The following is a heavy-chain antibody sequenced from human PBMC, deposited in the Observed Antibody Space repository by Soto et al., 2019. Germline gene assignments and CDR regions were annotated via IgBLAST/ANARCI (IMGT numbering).Heavy chain of an antibody. J-gene: IGHJ3*02. D-gene: IGHD4-17*01. V-gene: IGHV1-3*01. CDR1: GYTFTSYA. Sequence: QVQLVQSGAEVKKPGASVKVSCKASGYTFTSYAMHWVRQAPGQRLEWMGWINAGNGNTKYSQKFQGRVTITRDTSASKAYMELSSLRSEDTAVYYCARDHGDYTFHDAFDIWGQGTMVTVSS. CDR3: ARDHGDYTFHDAFDI. CDR2: INAGNGNT.